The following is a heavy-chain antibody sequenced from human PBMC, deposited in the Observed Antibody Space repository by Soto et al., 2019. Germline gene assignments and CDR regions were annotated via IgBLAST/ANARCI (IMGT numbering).Heavy chain of an antibody. J-gene: IGHJ4*02. Sequence: QITLNESGPTVVRPTETLTLTCRFSGFSLTTSGVGVGWIRPSPGKAPEWLALIYWDDDKRYSASLKSRLTITQDTCKNQVVPTVSDLDPTDTATYYCAHRVLRTVFVLVTTTVIYFDFWGQGTPVAVSS. D-gene: IGHD3-3*01. CDR1: GFSLTTSGVG. CDR3: AHRVLRTVFVLVTTTVIYFDF. CDR2: IYWDDDK. V-gene: IGHV2-5*02.